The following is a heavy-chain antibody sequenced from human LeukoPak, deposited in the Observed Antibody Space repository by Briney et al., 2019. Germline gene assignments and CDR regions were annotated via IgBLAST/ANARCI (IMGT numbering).Heavy chain of an antibody. D-gene: IGHD5-24*01. CDR2: IYYSGST. CDR3: ARDLRDGYNHVDY. Sequence: SETLSLTCTVSGGSISSSSYYWGWIRQPPGKGLEWIGSIYYSGSTYYNPSLKSRVTISVDTSKNQFSLKLSSVTAADTAVYYCARDLRDGYNHVDYWGQGTLVTVSS. CDR1: GGSISSSSYY. V-gene: IGHV4-39*07. J-gene: IGHJ4*02.